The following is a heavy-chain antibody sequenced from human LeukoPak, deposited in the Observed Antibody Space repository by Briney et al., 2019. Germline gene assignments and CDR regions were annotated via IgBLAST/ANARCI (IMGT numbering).Heavy chain of an antibody. D-gene: IGHD3-10*01. Sequence: PGRSLRLSCAASGFTFDDYAMHWVRQAPGKGLEWVSGISWNSGSIGYADSVKGRFTISRDNAKNSLYLQMNSLRAEDTALYYCAKDREFTMVRGALDYWGQGTLVTVSS. CDR1: GFTFDDYA. CDR3: AKDREFTMVRGALDY. V-gene: IGHV3-9*01. CDR2: ISWNSGSI. J-gene: IGHJ4*02.